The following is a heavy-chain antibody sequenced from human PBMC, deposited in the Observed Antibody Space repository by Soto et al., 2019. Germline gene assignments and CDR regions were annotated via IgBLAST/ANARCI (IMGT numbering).Heavy chain of an antibody. J-gene: IGHJ3*01. CDR3: AHAYGGTSWPNDAFDV. CDR1: GFSFSADGVG. CDR2: IYWDDDT. D-gene: IGHD6-13*01. Sequence: QITLKESGPTLVKPTQTLTLTCIFSGFSFSADGVGVGWLRQPPGKDLDWLALIYWDDDTRYSPSLKSRLTLTKDTSKNQVVLTMNNMDPVDTATYYCAHAYGGTSWPNDAFDVWGQGTVVTVSS. V-gene: IGHV2-5*02.